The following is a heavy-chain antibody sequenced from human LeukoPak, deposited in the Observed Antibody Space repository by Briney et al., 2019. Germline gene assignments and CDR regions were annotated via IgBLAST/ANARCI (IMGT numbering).Heavy chain of an antibody. V-gene: IGHV1-2*02. Sequence: ASVKVSCKASGYMFTGYFTHWVRQAPGQGLEWMGWINPNSGDIKYAQKFQGRVTMTRDTSTSTAYMELSRLRSEETAVYYCAKDQGLTAPPPYGLDVWGQGTTVIVTS. CDR1: GYMFTGYF. CDR3: AKDQGLTAPPPYGLDV. D-gene: IGHD5-18*01. J-gene: IGHJ6*02. CDR2: INPNSGDI.